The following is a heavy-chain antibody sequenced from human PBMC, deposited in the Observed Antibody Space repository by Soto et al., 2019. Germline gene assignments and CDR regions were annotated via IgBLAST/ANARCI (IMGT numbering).Heavy chain of an antibody. Sequence: PSETLSLTCAVYGGSFSGYYWSWIRQPPGKGLEWIGEINHSGSTIYNPSLKSRVTISVDTSKNQFSLKLCSVTAADTAVYYCARPLYDILTGSHDAFDIWGQGTMVTVS. CDR3: ARPLYDILTGSHDAFDI. J-gene: IGHJ3*02. D-gene: IGHD3-9*01. CDR2: INHSGST. CDR1: GGSFSGYY. V-gene: IGHV4-34*01.